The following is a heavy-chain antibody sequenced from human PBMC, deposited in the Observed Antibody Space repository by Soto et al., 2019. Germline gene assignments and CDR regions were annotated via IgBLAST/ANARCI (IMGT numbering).Heavy chain of an antibody. V-gene: IGHV2-70*01. Sequence: SGPTLVNPTQTLTLTCTFSGFSLSTSGMCVSWIRQPPGKALEWLALIDWDDDKYYSTSLKARLTISKDTSKNQVVLTMTNMDPVDTATYYCARAYYYGSGRIDYGMDVWGQGTTVTSP. CDR1: GFSLSTSGMC. D-gene: IGHD3-10*01. CDR2: IDWDDDK. CDR3: ARAYYYGSGRIDYGMDV. J-gene: IGHJ6*02.